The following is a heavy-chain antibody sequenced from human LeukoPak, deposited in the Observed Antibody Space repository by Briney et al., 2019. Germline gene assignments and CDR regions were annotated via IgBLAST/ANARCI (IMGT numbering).Heavy chain of an antibody. CDR2: IYHSGST. CDR3: ARRSEFDNTHYHYFDY. D-gene: IGHD2-15*01. J-gene: IGHJ4*02. CDR1: GGSIDSRSYY. Sequence: SETLSLTCTVSGGSIDSRSYYWDWIRQAPGKGLEWIGTIYHSGSTEYNPSLKSRVAIFVVTSKNQFSLILHSVAAAGTAVYYCARRSEFDNTHYHYFDYWGQGALLTVSS. V-gene: IGHV4-39*01.